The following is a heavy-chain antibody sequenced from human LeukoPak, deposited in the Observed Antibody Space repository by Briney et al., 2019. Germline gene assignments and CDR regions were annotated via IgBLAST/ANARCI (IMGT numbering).Heavy chain of an antibody. CDR3: ARDAHIVRGVNPLDY. V-gene: IGHV4-39*02. CDR1: GDSISSSNYY. J-gene: IGHJ4*02. D-gene: IGHD3-10*01. Sequence: SETLSLTCTVSGDSISSSNYYWVWIRQPPGKGLEWIASIYYSGDTYYNPSLKSRVTISVDTSKSQFSLKLSSVTAADTAVYYCARDAHIVRGVNPLDYWGQGTLVTVSS. CDR2: IYYSGDT.